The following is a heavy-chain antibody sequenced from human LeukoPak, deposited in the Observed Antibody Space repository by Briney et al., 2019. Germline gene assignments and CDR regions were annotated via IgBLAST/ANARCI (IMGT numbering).Heavy chain of an antibody. CDR1: GYTFTSYG. CDR2: ISVYSGNT. Sequence: ASVKVSCKASGYTFTSYGISWVRQAPGQGLEWMGWISVYSGNTNYAQKHQGRVTMTTDTSTSTAYMELRSLRSDDTAVYYCARDSGSYSRDYFDYWGQGTLVTVSS. V-gene: IGHV1-18*01. CDR3: ARDSGSYSRDYFDY. J-gene: IGHJ4*02. D-gene: IGHD1-26*01.